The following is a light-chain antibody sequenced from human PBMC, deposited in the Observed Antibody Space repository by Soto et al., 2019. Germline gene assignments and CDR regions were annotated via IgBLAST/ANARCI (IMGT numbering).Light chain of an antibody. V-gene: IGLV2-14*01. J-gene: IGLJ1*01. CDR2: DVS. Sequence: QSALTQPASVSGSPGQSITISCTGTSSDVGGYNYVSWYQQHPGKAPKLMIYDVSNRPSGVSNRFSGSKSGNTASLTISGLQAEDEADYYCSSYTSNRGVFGTGTKLTVL. CDR3: SSYTSNRGV. CDR1: SSDVGGYNY.